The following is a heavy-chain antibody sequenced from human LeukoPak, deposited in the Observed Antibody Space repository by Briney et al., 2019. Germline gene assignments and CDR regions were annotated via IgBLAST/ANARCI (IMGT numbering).Heavy chain of an antibody. V-gene: IGHV7-4-1*02. Sequence: ASVKVSCKASGYTFTSYAMNWVRQAPGQGLEWMGWINTNTGNPTHAQGFTGRFVFSLDTSVSTAYLQISSLKAEDTAVYYCARDDDRDGVFRGGYDYVTYPLDYWGQGTLVTVSS. J-gene: IGHJ4*02. CDR3: ARDDDRDGVFRGGYDYVTYPLDY. D-gene: IGHD5-12*01. CDR1: GYTFTSYA. CDR2: INTNTGNP.